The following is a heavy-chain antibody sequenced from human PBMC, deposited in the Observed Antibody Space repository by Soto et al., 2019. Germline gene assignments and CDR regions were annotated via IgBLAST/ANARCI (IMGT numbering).Heavy chain of an antibody. J-gene: IGHJ4*02. D-gene: IGHD3-9*01. CDR2: ISGSGGST. V-gene: IGHV3-23*01. CDR3: AKDWSRYYDILTGYDYFDY. Sequence: TGGSLRLSCAASGFTFSSYAMSWVRQAPGKGLEWVSAISGSGGSTYYADSVKGRFTISRDNSKNTLYLQMNSLRAEDTAVYYCAKDWSRYYDILTGYDYFDYWGQGTLVTVSS. CDR1: GFTFSSYA.